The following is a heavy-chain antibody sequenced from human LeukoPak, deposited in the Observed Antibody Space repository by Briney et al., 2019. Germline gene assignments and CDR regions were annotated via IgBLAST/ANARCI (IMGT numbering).Heavy chain of an antibody. CDR1: GGSISRYY. CDR3: ARDYDDSSVSRYFDP. D-gene: IGHD3-22*01. V-gene: IGHV4-4*07. Sequence: WETLSLTCTVSGGSISRYYWSWIRQPAGKGLKWIGHIYTSGSTNYNPSLKSRVTMSVDTSKNQFSLKLSSATAADTAVYYCARDYDDSSVSRYFDPWGRGTLVTVSS. CDR2: IYTSGST. J-gene: IGHJ2*01.